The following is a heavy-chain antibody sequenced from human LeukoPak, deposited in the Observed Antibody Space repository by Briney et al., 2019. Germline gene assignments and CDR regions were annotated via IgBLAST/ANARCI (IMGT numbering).Heavy chain of an antibody. J-gene: IGHJ4*02. CDR2: VSGTGTA. V-gene: IGHV4-4*07. D-gene: IGHD1-7*01. CDR3: ARGKELTGTSGHYSFDF. Sequence: PSETLSLTCTVSTGSLNSYFWTWVRQPAGKGLEWIGRVSGTGTAYSNPSLESRVIISLDTSRNQFSLKLMSATAADTAVYYCARGKELTGTSGHYSFDFWGQGTLVSVSS. CDR1: TGSLNSYF.